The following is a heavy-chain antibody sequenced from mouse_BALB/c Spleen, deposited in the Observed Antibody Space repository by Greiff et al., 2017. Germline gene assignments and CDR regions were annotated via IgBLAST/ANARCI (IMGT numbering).Heavy chain of an antibody. D-gene: IGHD1-1*01. CDR1: GYTFTSYW. CDR3: ARSVCVSSFFDY. V-gene: IGHV1-7*01. Sequence: QVQLQQSGAELAKPGASVKMSCKASGYTFTSYWMHWVKQRPGQGLEWIGYINPSTGSTEYTQKIKDKATLTADKSTSTAYMQLSSLTSEDSSVYYCARSVCVSSFFDYWGQGTTLTVSS. CDR2: INPSTGST. J-gene: IGHJ2*01.